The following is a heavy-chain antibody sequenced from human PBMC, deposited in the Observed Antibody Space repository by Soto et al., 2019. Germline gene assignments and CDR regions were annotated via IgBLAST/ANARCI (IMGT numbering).Heavy chain of an antibody. Sequence: GGSLRLSCAASGFTFSSYGMHWVRQAPGKGLEWVAVISYDGSNKYYADSVKGRFTISRDNSKNTLYLQMNSLRAEDTAVYYCAKERPAGSIAAAVTGWGQGTLVTVSS. D-gene: IGHD6-13*01. V-gene: IGHV3-30*18. CDR1: GFTFSSYG. CDR3: AKERPAGSIAAAVTG. J-gene: IGHJ4*02. CDR2: ISYDGSNK.